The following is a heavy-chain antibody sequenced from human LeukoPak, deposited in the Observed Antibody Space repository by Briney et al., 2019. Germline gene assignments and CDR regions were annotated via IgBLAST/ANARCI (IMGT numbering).Heavy chain of an antibody. CDR1: GGSISSGGYY. D-gene: IGHD5-24*01. J-gene: IGHJ2*01. CDR3: ARGLVEMATRYFDL. CDR2: IYYSGST. V-gene: IGHV4-31*03. Sequence: SQTLSLTCTVSGGSISSGGYYWRWIRQHPGTGLEWIGYIYYSGSTYYNPSLKSRVTMSVDRSQNQFSLRLSTVTAADTAVYYCARGLVEMATRYFDLWGRGTLVTVSS.